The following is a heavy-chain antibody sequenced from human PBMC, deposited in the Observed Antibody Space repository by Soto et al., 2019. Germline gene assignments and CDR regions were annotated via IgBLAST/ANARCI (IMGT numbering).Heavy chain of an antibody. CDR2: ISYDGSNK. CDR3: ARGLESYCSGGSCYGYYYYYYGMDV. Sequence: GGSLRLSCSASGFTFSSYAMHWVRQAPGKGLEWVAVISYDGSNKYYADSVKGRFTISRDNSKNTLYLQMNSLRAEDTAVYYCARGLESYCSGGSCYGYYYYYYGMDVWGQGTTVTVS. J-gene: IGHJ6*02. V-gene: IGHV3-30-3*01. CDR1: GFTFSSYA. D-gene: IGHD2-15*01.